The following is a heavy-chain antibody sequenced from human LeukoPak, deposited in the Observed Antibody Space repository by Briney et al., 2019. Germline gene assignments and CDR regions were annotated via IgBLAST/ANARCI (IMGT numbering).Heavy chain of an antibody. V-gene: IGHV4-59*01. J-gene: IGHJ4*02. CDR3: AQDRGWLPFEC. Sequence: SETLSLTCSVSGGSISSFYWSWIRQPPGKGLEWIGYIYYSGTTKYNPSLKSRVTISIDTSKNQFSLKVTSVTAADTAVYYCAQDRGWLPFECWGQGTLVTVSS. D-gene: IGHD5-24*01. CDR2: IYYSGTT. CDR1: GGSISSFY.